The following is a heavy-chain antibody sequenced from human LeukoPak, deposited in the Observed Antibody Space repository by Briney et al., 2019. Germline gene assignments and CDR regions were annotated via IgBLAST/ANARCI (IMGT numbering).Heavy chain of an antibody. CDR2: IYPDDSDA. CDR1: GYNFGTRW. D-gene: IGHD3-10*01. J-gene: IGHJ6*02. V-gene: IGHV5-51*01. Sequence: SEESLKISSKGSGYNFGTRWVAWVRQMPGKDMEWMGIIYPDDSDARYSPSFQGQVTISADKSINTAYLQWSSLKASDTAIYFCARGAYGSGSYYNYYGMDVWGQGTTVTVSS. CDR3: ARGAYGSGSYYNYYGMDV.